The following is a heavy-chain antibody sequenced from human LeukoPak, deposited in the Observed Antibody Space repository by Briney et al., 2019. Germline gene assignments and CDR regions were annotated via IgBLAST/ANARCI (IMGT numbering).Heavy chain of an antibody. CDR3: ARDFPLWFGELLS. Sequence: GGSLRLSCVASGFTFSGYWMSWVRQAPGKGLEWVANIMKDGSTKNYVDSVKGRFTISGDNAKNSLYLQMNSLRAEDTAVYYCARDFPLWFGELLSWGQGTLVTVSS. J-gene: IGHJ4*02. D-gene: IGHD3-10*01. V-gene: IGHV3-7*01. CDR2: IMKDGSTK. CDR1: GFTFSGYW.